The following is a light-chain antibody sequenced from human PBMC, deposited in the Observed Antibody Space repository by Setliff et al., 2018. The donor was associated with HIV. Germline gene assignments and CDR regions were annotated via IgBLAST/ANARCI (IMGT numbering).Light chain of an antibody. CDR2: DVS. V-gene: IGLV2-14*03. J-gene: IGLJ1*01. Sequence: LTQPASVSGSPGQSITISCTGTSSDVGGYNYVSWYQQHPGKAPKLRIYDVSNRPSGVSNRFSDSKSGNTASLTISGLQAEDEADYYCSSYTSTSTLFVFGTGTKVTVL. CDR3: SSYTSTSTLFV. CDR1: SSDVGGYNY.